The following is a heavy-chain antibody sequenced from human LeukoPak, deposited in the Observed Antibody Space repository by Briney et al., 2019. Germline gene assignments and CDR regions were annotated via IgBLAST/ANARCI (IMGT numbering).Heavy chain of an antibody. D-gene: IGHD5-18*01. Sequence: GGSLRLSCAASGFTFSSYSMNWVRQAPGKRLEWVSSISSSSSYIYYADSVKGRFTISRDNAKNSLYLQMNSLRAEDTAVYYCARLRRDTAMATGVYWGQGTLVTVSS. CDR1: GFTFSSYS. CDR3: ARLRRDTAMATGVY. J-gene: IGHJ4*02. V-gene: IGHV3-21*01. CDR2: ISSSSSYI.